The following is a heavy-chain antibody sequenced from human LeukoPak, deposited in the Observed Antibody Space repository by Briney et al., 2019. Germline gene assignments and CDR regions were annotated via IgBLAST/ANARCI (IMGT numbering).Heavy chain of an antibody. CDR3: ARDGYYYYGMDV. CDR1: GGSISSGSYY. Sequence: SQTLSLTCTVSGGSISSGSYYWSWIRQPAGKGLEWIGRIYTSGSTNYNPSLKSRVTISVDTSKNQFSLKLSSVTAADTAVYYRARDGYYYYGMDVWGQGTTVTVSS. V-gene: IGHV4-61*02. J-gene: IGHJ6*02. CDR2: IYTSGST.